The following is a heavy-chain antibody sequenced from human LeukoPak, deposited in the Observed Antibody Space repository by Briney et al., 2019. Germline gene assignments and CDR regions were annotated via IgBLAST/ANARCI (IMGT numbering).Heavy chain of an antibody. V-gene: IGHV3-23*01. CDR2: ITGSGATT. D-gene: IGHD3-10*01. CDR1: GFTFSGHG. CDR3: AKDRHFYGSDPNWFDP. Sequence: PGGSLRLSCAASGFTFSGHGMNWVRQAPGKGLEWVSGITGSGATTYYADSVKGRFTISRDNSKNTLYLQMNSLRAEDTAVYYCAKDRHFYGSDPNWFDPWGQGTLVTVSS. J-gene: IGHJ5*02.